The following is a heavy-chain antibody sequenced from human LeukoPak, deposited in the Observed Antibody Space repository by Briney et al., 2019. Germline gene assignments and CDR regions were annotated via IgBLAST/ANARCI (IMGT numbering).Heavy chain of an antibody. J-gene: IGHJ5*02. CDR1: GFTFSSYG. CDR3: AKDPYGSGSPRFDP. CDR2: ISYDGSNK. Sequence: PGGSLRLSCAASGFTFSSYGMHWVRQAPGKGLEWVAVISYDGSNKYYADSVKGRFTISRDNSKNTLYLQMNSLRAEDTAVYYCAKDPYGSGSPRFDPWGQGTLVTVSS. V-gene: IGHV3-30*18. D-gene: IGHD3-10*01.